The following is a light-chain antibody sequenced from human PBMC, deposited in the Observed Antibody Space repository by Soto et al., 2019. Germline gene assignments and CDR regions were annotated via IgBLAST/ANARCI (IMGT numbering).Light chain of an antibody. Sequence: QLVLTQSPSVSASLGASVKLTCTLSSGHSSYVIAWHQQQPEKGPRYLMYLNSDGGHIKGDGIPDRFSGSSSGAERYLNISSLQSEDEADYYCQTWASGIVVFGGGTKLTVL. CDR1: SGHSSYV. CDR2: LNSDGGH. CDR3: QTWASGIVV. J-gene: IGLJ2*01. V-gene: IGLV4-69*01.